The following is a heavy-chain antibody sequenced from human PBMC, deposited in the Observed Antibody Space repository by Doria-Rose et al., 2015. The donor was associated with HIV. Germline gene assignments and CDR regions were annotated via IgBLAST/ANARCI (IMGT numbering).Heavy chain of an antibody. J-gene: IGHJ4*02. CDR2: IFSDDER. Sequence: QVTLKESGPVLVKPTETLTLTCTVSGVSLSSPGMGVSWIRQPPGKALEWLANIFSDDERSHKTSLESRLTISRGTSKSQVVLTMTDMDPVDTATYYCARIKSSRWYHKYYFDFWGQGTLVIVSA. CDR1: GVSLSSPGMG. CDR3: ARIKSSRWYHKYYFDF. V-gene: IGHV2-26*01. D-gene: IGHD6-13*01.